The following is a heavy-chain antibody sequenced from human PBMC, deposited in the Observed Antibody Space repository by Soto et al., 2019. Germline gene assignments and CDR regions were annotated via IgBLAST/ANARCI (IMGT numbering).Heavy chain of an antibody. D-gene: IGHD3-10*01. CDR3: AKANYGSGSYYLNYYYYGMDV. CDR1: GFIVDDYA. J-gene: IGHJ6*02. V-gene: IGHV3-9*01. Sequence: GGSLRLSCVGSGFIVDDYAMHWVRQAPGKGLEWVSGISWNSGSIGYADSVKGRFTISRDNAKNSLYLQMNSLRAEDTALYYCAKANYGSGSYYLNYYYYGMDVWGQGTTVTVSS. CDR2: ISWNSGSI.